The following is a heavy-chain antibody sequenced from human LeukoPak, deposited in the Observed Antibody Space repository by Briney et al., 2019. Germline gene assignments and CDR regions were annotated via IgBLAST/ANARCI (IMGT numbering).Heavy chain of an antibody. Sequence: SETLSVTRTVSVGSISSYYWSWIRQPPGKGLEGVGFIYSSGGANTNPSLTSRVTISVDTSKNQFSLKLSSVTAAETAVYYCARAKTDCGPYYFDYWGQGTLVTVSS. CDR2: IYSSGGA. CDR1: VGSISSYY. CDR3: ARAKTDCGPYYFDY. J-gene: IGHJ4*02. D-gene: IGHD2-21*02. V-gene: IGHV4-59*01.